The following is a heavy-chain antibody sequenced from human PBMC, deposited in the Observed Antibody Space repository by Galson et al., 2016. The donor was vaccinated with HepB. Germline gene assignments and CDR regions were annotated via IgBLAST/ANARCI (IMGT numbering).Heavy chain of an antibody. J-gene: IGHJ5*01. CDR2: INPYSGGT. V-gene: IGHV1-2*02. CDR1: GYTFTAYY. CDR3: ARDWGGMVSLAFVP. D-gene: IGHD2-8*01. Sequence: SVKVSCKASGYTFTAYYIHWVRQAPGQGLDYVGWINPYSGGTNYAQNFQGRVTMTRDTSISRAYMELTRLRSDDTAVYYCARDWGGMVSLAFVPWVQGTLGTVSS.